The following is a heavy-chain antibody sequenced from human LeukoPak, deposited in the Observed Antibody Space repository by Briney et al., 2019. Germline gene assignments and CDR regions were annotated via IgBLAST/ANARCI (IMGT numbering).Heavy chain of an antibody. V-gene: IGHV4-34*01. CDR2: INQSGST. D-gene: IGHD3-10*01. CDR1: GGSFRDYY. J-gene: IGHJ4*02. CDR3: ASPHQVRGLTVFDS. Sequence: SETLSLTCAVYGGSFRDYYWSWIRQPPGKGLEWIGEINQSGSTYYKSSLKSRVTMSVDTSKNQFSLKLTSVTAADTAVYYCASPHQVRGLTVFDSWGQGTLVTVSS.